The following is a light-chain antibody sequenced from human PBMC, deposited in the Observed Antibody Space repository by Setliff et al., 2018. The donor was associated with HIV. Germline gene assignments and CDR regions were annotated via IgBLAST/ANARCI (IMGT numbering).Light chain of an antibody. CDR3: SSYAGSNNV. CDR2: EVS. Sequence: QSALTQPPSASGSPGQSVTISCTGTSSDVGGYNYVSWYQQHPGKAPKLMIYEVSKRPPGVPDRFSGSKSGNTASLTVSGLQAEDEADYYCSSYAGSNNVFGTGTKVTVL. J-gene: IGLJ1*01. CDR1: SSDVGGYNY. V-gene: IGLV2-8*01.